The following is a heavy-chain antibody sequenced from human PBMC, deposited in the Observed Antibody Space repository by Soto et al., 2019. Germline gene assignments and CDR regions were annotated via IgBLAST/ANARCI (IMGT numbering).Heavy chain of an antibody. CDR1: GDSISSGDSS. CDR3: ASLTNGRPGDS. Sequence: PSETLSLTCSVSGDSISSGDSSWSWIRQPPGKGLEWIGYIYYSGSTFYNPSLKSRVTISVDTSKNQFSLKLSSVTAADTAVYFYASLTNGRPGDSWGQGTLVTVSS. J-gene: IGHJ4*02. D-gene: IGHD2-8*01. CDR2: IYYSGST. V-gene: IGHV4-30-4*01.